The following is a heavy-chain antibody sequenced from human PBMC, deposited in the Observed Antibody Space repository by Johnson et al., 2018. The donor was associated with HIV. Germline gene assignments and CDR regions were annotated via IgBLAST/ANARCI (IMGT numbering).Heavy chain of an antibody. D-gene: IGHD3-3*01. Sequence: VQLVESGGGLVQPGGSLRLSCAASGFTFNTYWMTWVRQVPGKGLEWVANIKEDGSEKYYVDSVKGRFPISRDNAKNSLYLQINSLRAEDTAVYYCARVNYDFWSGQGPFDIWGQGTMVTVSS. J-gene: IGHJ3*02. V-gene: IGHV3-7*05. CDR3: ARVNYDFWSGQGPFDI. CDR2: IKEDGSEK. CDR1: GFTFNTYW.